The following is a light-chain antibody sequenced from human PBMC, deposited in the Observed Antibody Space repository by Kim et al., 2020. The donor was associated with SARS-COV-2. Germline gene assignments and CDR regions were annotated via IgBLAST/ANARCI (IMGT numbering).Light chain of an antibody. CDR1: QSVSST. V-gene: IGKV3-15*01. J-gene: IGKJ1*01. CDR3: QQYDSWPWT. CDR2: FAS. Sequence: EIVMTQSPGTLSVSPGERAALSCRASQSVSSTLAWYQHKPGQAPRLLIYFASTRAAGIPVRFSVSGSGTEFTLTISSVQSEDFAVYYCQQYDSWPWTFGQGTKVDIK.